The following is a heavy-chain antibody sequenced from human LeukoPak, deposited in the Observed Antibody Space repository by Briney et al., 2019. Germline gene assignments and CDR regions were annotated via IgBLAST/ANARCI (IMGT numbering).Heavy chain of an antibody. Sequence: GRSLRLSCAGSRFTFSDFGMHWVRQAPGKGLEWVAVIWHDGTKRHYAESVKGRFAISRDDSRNTLYLQMNSLRADDTAVYYCAKLPAANLNGMDVWGQGTTVTVSS. CDR1: RFTFSDFG. CDR3: AKLPAANLNGMDV. V-gene: IGHV3-33*06. D-gene: IGHD2-2*01. J-gene: IGHJ6*02. CDR2: IWHDGTKR.